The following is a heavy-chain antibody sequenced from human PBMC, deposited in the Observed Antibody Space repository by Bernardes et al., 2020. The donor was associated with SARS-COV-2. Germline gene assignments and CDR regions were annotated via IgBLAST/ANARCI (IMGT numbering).Heavy chain of an antibody. CDR1: GASISNTNYY. D-gene: IGHD6-19*01. Sequence: ETLSLTCAVSGASISNTNYYWGWIRQPPGKGLEWIGSIYYSGSTYYNPSLKSRVTISVDTSKNQFSLKLSSVTAADTAVYYCAREEYSSGWYLDYWGQGTLVTVSS. V-gene: IGHV4-39*01. CDR2: IYYSGST. CDR3: AREEYSSGWYLDY. J-gene: IGHJ4*02.